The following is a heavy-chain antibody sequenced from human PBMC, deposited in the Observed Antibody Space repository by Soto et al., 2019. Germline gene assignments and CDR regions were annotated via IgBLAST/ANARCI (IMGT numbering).Heavy chain of an antibody. V-gene: IGHV3-7*04. D-gene: IGHD3-10*01. CDR1: GFSFSSYW. CDR3: ARGAGSYFRRVVGAFDI. Sequence: GGFLRLSCAASGFSFSSYWMTWVRQSPGNGLEWVANIKQDGSEEFYVDSVKGRFTSSRDNAKNSLYLQMNSLRAGDTAVYYCARGAGSYFRRVVGAFDIWGQGTMVTVSS. J-gene: IGHJ3*02. CDR2: IKQDGSEE.